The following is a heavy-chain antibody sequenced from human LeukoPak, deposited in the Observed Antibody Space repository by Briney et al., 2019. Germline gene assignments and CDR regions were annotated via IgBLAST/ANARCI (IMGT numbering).Heavy chain of an antibody. D-gene: IGHD6-19*01. CDR3: ARDGVSSGWYCDY. CDR2: ISYDGSNK. Sequence: PGGSLRLSCAASGFTFSSYAMHWVRQAPGKGLERVAVISYDGSNKYYADSVKGRFTISRDNSKNTLYLQMNSLRAEDTAVYYCARDGVSSGWYCDYWGQGTLVTVSS. V-gene: IGHV3-30*04. J-gene: IGHJ4*02. CDR1: GFTFSSYA.